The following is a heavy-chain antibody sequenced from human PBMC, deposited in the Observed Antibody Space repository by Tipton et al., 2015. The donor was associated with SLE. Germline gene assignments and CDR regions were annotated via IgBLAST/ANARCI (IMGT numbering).Heavy chain of an antibody. CDR3: AREGPDFYYGRSGRTIKV. CDR2: MYQSGST. V-gene: IGHV4-38-2*02. D-gene: IGHD3-22*01. Sequence: TLSLTCTVSGYSITSDYYWGWIRQPPGKGLQWIASMYQSGSTYYNPSLKSRVTISVDTSKNQFSLKLSSVTAADTAVYYCAREGPDFYYGRSGRTIKVWGQGPPVTVSS. CDR1: GYSITSDYY. J-gene: IGHJ6*02.